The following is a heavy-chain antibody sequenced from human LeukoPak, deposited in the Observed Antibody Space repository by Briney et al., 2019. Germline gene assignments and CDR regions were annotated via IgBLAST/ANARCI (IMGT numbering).Heavy chain of an antibody. CDR1: GGSFSGYY. D-gene: IGHD3-16*01. V-gene: IGHV4-34*01. CDR2: INHSGST. J-gene: IGHJ4*02. CDR3: ARGVGGFNY. Sequence: SETLSLTCAVYGGSFSGYYWSWIRQPPGKGLEWIGEINHSGSTNYNPSLKSRVTISVDTSKNQFSLKLSSVTAADTAAYYCARGVGGFNYWGQGTLVTVSS.